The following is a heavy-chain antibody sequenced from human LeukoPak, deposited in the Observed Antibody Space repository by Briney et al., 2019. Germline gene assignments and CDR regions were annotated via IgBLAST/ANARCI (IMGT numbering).Heavy chain of an antibody. Sequence: SVKVSCKASGFTFTSSAMQWVRQARGQSLEWIGWIVVGSGNTNYAQKFQERVTITRDMSTSTAYMELSSLRSEDTAVYYCAADRPGISMVRRVTVNMDVWGQGTTVTVSS. CDR3: AADRPGISMVRRVTVNMDV. D-gene: IGHD3-10*01. V-gene: IGHV1-58*02. CDR1: GFTFTSSA. CDR2: IVVGSGNT. J-gene: IGHJ6*02.